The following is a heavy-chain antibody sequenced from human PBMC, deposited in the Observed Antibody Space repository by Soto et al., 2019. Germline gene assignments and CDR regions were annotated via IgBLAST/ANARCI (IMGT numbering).Heavy chain of an antibody. D-gene: IGHD1-1*01. CDR3: TGGQDNLAVNFDY. CDR1: GFTFSTYD. Sequence: PGGSLRLSCEASGFTFSTYDIHWVRQAPGKGLEWLSYITSSSSNTHYADSVKGRFTISRDNAKNSLYLQMNSLRAEDTAVYYCTGGQDNLAVNFDYWGQGTPVTVSS. J-gene: IGHJ4*02. V-gene: IGHV3-48*04. CDR2: ITSSSSNT.